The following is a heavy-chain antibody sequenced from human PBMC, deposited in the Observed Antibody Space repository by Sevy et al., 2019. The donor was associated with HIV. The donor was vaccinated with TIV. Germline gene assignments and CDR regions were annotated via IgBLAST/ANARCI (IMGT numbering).Heavy chain of an antibody. CDR2: INPSGGST. CDR3: ARGLTVTTPYYYYGMDV. J-gene: IGHJ6*02. D-gene: IGHD4-17*01. Sequence: ASVKVSCKASGYTFTSYYMHWERQAPGRGLEWMGIINPSGGSTSYAQKFQGRVTMTRDTSTSTVYMELSSLRSEDTAVYYCARGLTVTTPYYYYGMDVWGQGTTVTVSS. V-gene: IGHV1-46*03. CDR1: GYTFTSYY.